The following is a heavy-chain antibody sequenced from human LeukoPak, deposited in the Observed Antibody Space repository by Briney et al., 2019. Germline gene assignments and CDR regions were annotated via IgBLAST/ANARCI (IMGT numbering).Heavy chain of an antibody. Sequence: SQTLSLTCAISGDGASRNSAAWNWIRQFPSRGLEWLGRTYYRSKWYNDYAVSVKSRITINPDTSKNQFSLQLNSVTPEDTAVYYCARDRRVDSIFDYWGQGTLVTVSS. CDR1: GDGASRNSAA. CDR2: TYYRSKWYN. J-gene: IGHJ4*02. D-gene: IGHD3-3*02. V-gene: IGHV6-1*01. CDR3: ARDRRVDSIFDY.